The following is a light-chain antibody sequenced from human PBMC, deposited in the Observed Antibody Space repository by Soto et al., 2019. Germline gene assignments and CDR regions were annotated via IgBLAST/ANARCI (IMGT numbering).Light chain of an antibody. CDR3: AAWDDILNVLV. V-gene: IGLV1-44*01. J-gene: IGLJ2*01. CDR1: RSNIGKNT. Sequence: QSVLTQPPSVSGTPGQTVTISCSGARSNIGKNTLNWFQQLPGTAPNLLISTSNHRPSGVRDRFSGSKSGTSASLTISGLRSDDEADYYCAAWDDILNVLVFGGGTKVTVL. CDR2: TSN.